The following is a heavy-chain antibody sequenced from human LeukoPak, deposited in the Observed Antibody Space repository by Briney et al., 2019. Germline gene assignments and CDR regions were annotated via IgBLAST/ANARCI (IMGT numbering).Heavy chain of an antibody. J-gene: IGHJ6*02. CDR2: IWYDGSNK. Sequence: GGSLRLSCAASGFTFSSYGMHWVRQAPGKGLEWVAVIWYDGSNKYYADSVKGRFTISRDNSKNTLYLQMNSLRAEDTAVYYCARDWDVVPAAGRYYYYYGMDVWGQGTTVTVSS. CDR3: ARDWDVVPAAGRYYYYYGMDV. D-gene: IGHD2-2*01. V-gene: IGHV3-33*01. CDR1: GFTFSSYG.